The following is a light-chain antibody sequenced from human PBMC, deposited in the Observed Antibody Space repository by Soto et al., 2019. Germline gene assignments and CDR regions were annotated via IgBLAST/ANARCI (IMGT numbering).Light chain of an antibody. Sequence: DIQMXXXXGXGSXSXVGRVXXTCRASQSISSWLAWYQQKPGKAPKLLIYDASSLESGVPSRFSGSGSGTEFTLTISSLQPDDFATYYCQQYNSQWTFGQGTKVDIK. CDR1: QSISSW. CDR2: DAS. V-gene: IGKV1-5*01. CDR3: QQYNSQWT. J-gene: IGKJ1*01.